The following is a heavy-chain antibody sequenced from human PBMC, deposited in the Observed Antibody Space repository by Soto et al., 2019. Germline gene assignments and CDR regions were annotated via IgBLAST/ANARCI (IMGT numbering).Heavy chain of an antibody. J-gene: IGHJ6*03. CDR3: ARVPELFHYYYYMDV. CDR2: ISAYNGNT. CDR1: GYTFTGHY. Sequence: ASVKVSCKASGYTFTGHYMHWVRQAPGQGLEWMGWISAYNGNTNYAQKLQGRVTMTTDTSTSTAYMELRSLRSDDTAVYYCARVPELFHYYYYMDVWGKGTTVTVSS. V-gene: IGHV1-18*04. D-gene: IGHD1-26*01.